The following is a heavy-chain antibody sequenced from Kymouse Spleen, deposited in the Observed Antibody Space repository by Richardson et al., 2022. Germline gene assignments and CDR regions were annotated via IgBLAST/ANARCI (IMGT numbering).Heavy chain of an antibody. CDR2: ISSSSSYI. CDR3: AREGITMVRGDYYYYGMDV. J-gene: IGHJ6*02. V-gene: IGHV3-21*03. CDR1: GFTFSSYS. Sequence: EVQLVESGGGLVKPGGSLRLSCAASGFTFSSYSMNWVRQAPGKGLEWVSSISSSSSYIYYADSVKGRFTISRDNAKNSLYLQMNSLRAEDTAVYYCAREGITMVRGDYYYYGMDVWGQGTTVTVSS. D-gene: IGHD3-10*01.